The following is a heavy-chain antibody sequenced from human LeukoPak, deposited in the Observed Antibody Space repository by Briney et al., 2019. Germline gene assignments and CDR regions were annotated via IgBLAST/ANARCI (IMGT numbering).Heavy chain of an antibody. D-gene: IGHD2-2*01. V-gene: IGHV4-4*07. Sequence: SETLSLTCTVSGDSLTSYYWSWVRQPAGKALEWIGRISSGGTTKYNPSLSSRVTMSVDTSKNQFSLKLNSVTAADTAVYYCASGGYYCSSASCYAWFDPWGQGTLVTVSS. CDR3: ASGGYYCSSASCYAWFDP. CDR2: ISSGGTT. CDR1: GDSLTSYY. J-gene: IGHJ5*02.